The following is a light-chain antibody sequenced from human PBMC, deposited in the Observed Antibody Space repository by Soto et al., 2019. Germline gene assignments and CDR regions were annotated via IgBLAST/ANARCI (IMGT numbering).Light chain of an antibody. J-gene: IGKJ2*01. Sequence: DIQLTQSPFTLSASVGDRVTITCRASESISGWLAWYQQIPGKAPSLLIYKASTLQSGVPSRFSGSGFGTEVTLTISSLQPDDFATYYCQQYNSFPYTFGQGTKLEIK. CDR1: ESISGW. V-gene: IGKV1-5*03. CDR2: KAS. CDR3: QQYNSFPYT.